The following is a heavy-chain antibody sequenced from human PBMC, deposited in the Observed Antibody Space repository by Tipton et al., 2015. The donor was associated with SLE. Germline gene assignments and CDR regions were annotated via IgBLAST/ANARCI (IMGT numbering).Heavy chain of an antibody. J-gene: IGHJ4*02. CDR2: IILGIP. CDR1: GGTFGSYA. CDR3: ARDGGGYGSGSHHFDY. D-gene: IGHD3-10*01. Sequence: QVQLVQSGTEVKKPGSSVKISCKASGGTFGSYAVNWVRQAPGQGLEWMGRIILGIPNYAQKLQGRVTITADKSTSTAYLELNSLRSEDTAVYYCARDGGGYGSGSHHFDYWGQGTPVTVSS. V-gene: IGHV1-69*09.